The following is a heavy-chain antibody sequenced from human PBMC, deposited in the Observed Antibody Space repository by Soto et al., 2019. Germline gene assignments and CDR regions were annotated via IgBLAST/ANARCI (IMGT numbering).Heavy chain of an antibody. Sequence: PGGSLRLSCAASGFTFSSYGTHWVRQAPGKGLEWVAVISYDGSNKYYADSVKGRFTISRDNSKNTLYLQMNSLRAEDTAVYYCAILTAERGSHDIAVAGTWSQGTLVTVSS. CDR2: ISYDGSNK. J-gene: IGHJ5*02. CDR3: AILTAERGSHDIAVAGT. D-gene: IGHD6-19*01. CDR1: GFTFSSYG. V-gene: IGHV3-30*03.